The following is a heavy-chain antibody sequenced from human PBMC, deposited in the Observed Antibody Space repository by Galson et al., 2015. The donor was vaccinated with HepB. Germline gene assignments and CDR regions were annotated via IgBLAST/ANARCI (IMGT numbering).Heavy chain of an antibody. J-gene: IGHJ6*03. Sequence: SVKVSCKASGYTFTSYDINWVRKATGQGLEWMGWMNPNSGNTGYAQKFQGRVTMTRNTSISTAYMELSSLRSADTAVYYCAREIAMVRGVIIPYYYYYYMDVCGKGTTVTVSS. D-gene: IGHD3-10*01. CDR3: AREIAMVRGVIIPYYYYYYMDV. CDR2: MNPNSGNT. CDR1: GYTFTSYD. V-gene: IGHV1-8*01.